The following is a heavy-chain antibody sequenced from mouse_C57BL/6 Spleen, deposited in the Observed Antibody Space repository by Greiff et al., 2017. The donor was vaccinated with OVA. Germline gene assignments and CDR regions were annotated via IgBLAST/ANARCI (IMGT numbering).Heavy chain of an antibody. CDR1: GYSFTGYF. J-gene: IGHJ2*01. V-gene: IGHV1-20*01. D-gene: IGHD6-1*01. Sequence: DVQLQESGPELVKPGASVKISCKASGYSFTGYFMNWVMQSHGKSLEWIGRINPYNGDTFYNQKFKGKATLTVDKSSSTAHMELRSLTSEDSAVYYCARGSAEDYWGQGTTLTVSS. CDR3: ARGSAEDY. CDR2: INPYNGDT.